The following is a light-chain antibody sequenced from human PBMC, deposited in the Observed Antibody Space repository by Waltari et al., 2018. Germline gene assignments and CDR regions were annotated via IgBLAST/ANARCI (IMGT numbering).Light chain of an antibody. CDR1: AATIGGKP. Sequence: QSVLTQPPSASRTPGHRATISCSGSAATIGGKPVTLYQQLPGKAPKRLIYRSDQRPSGFPDRFSASKTGTSASLAISGLQSEDEADYFCASWDDSLNGHWVFGGGTKVTVL. V-gene: IGLV1-44*01. CDR3: ASWDDSLNGHWV. J-gene: IGLJ3*02. CDR2: RSD.